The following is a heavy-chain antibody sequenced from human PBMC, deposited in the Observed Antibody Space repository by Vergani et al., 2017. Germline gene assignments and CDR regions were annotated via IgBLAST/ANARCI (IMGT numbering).Heavy chain of an antibody. CDR2: ISGRSNYI. CDR3: ARAPSSLLYRAGYFQH. CDR1: GFSFSTYS. Sequence: EVQLQESGGGLVKPGGSLRVSCAASGFSFSTYSINWVRQAPGKGLEWVSSISGRSNYIYYADSLKGRFTISRDNSKNSVYLQMNSLRAEDTAVYYCARAPSSLLYRAGYFQHWGQGTLVTVSS. D-gene: IGHD2-2*02. V-gene: IGHV3-21*06. J-gene: IGHJ1*01.